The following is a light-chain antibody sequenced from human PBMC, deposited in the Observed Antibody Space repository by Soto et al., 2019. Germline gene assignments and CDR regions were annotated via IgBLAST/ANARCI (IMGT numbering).Light chain of an antibody. CDR2: AAI. CDR1: QNIRTF. J-gene: IGKJ1*01. CDR3: QQSYNTPQT. V-gene: IGKV1-39*01. Sequence: DIQMTQSPSSLSGSVGDRVTVTCRASQNIRTFLSWYQQRPGKAPNLLIYAAINMQSGVPSRFSGNGSGTDFALTISSLQPEDFATYYCQQSYNTPQTFGQGTKVDIK.